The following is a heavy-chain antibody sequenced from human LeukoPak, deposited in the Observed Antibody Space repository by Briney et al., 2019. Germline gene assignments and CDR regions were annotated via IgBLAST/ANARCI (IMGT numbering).Heavy chain of an antibody. V-gene: IGHV3-11*04. J-gene: IGHJ3*02. CDR1: GFTLSDYF. CDR2: IAPAGTT. D-gene: IGHD1-26*01. CDR3: ARDLGPHRSSPNTGAFDI. Sequence: KPGGSLRLSCAASGFTLSDYFMTWIRQAPGKGLEWVSYIAPAGTTYYADSVKGRFTISRYNAKTSLYLQMSNMRADDTAVYYCARDLGPHRSSPNTGAFDIWGQGTMVTVSS.